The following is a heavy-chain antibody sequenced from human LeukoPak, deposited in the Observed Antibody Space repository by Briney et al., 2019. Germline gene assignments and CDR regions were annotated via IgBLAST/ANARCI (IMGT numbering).Heavy chain of an antibody. CDR1: GFTFSDYH. Sequence: GGSLRLSCAASGFTFSDYHMTWIRQVPGKGLEWVSYMSSSSLTIYYADSVKGRFTISRDNAKNTLYLQMNSLRAEDTAVYYCAKDRSRIAAAGYFDYWGQGTLVTVSS. J-gene: IGHJ4*02. D-gene: IGHD6-13*01. CDR3: AKDRSRIAAAGYFDY. CDR2: MSSSSLTI. V-gene: IGHV3-11*01.